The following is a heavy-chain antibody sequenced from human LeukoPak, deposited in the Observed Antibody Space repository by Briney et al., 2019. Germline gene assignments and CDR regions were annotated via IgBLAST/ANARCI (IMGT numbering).Heavy chain of an antibody. V-gene: IGHV3-30*02. J-gene: IGHJ6*03. CDR3: AREHSGYDFPGRDYYYMDV. D-gene: IGHD5-12*01. CDR2: IQYDGSNK. CDR1: GFTVRTYG. Sequence: GGSLRLSCAGSGFTVRTYGMHWVRQAPGKGLEWVAYIQYDGSNKQYADSVKGRFSISRDNSENILYLQMNSLRAEDTAVYYCAREHSGYDFPGRDYYYMDVWGKGTTVTVSS.